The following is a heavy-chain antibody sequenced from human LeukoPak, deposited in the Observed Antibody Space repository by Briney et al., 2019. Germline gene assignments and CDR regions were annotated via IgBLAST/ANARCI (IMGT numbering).Heavy chain of an antibody. CDR2: FDPEDGET. J-gene: IGHJ5*02. Sequence: ASVKVSCKVSGYTLTELSMHWVRQAPGKGLEWTGGFDPEDGETIYAQKFQGRVTMTEDTSTDTAYMELSSLRSEDTAVYYCATDGRAGDFWSGYFPTNWFDPWGQGTLVTVSS. CDR1: GYTLTELS. CDR3: ATDGRAGDFWSGYFPTNWFDP. V-gene: IGHV1-24*01. D-gene: IGHD3-3*01.